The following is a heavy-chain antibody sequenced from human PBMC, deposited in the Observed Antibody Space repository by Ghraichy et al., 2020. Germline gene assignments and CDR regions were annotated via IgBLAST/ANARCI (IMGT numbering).Heavy chain of an antibody. CDR3: AKDDSTHGSGWDEAFDN. CDR1: GFTFSSYA. Sequence: GGSLRLSCAASGFTFSSYAMSWVRQAPGKGLEWVAAITDAGGSTYYVDSVKGRFTISRDNSKNTLYLQMNSLRAEDTAVYYCAKDDSTHGSGWDEAFDNWGQGTMVTVSS. V-gene: IGHV3-23*01. D-gene: IGHD6-19*01. J-gene: IGHJ3*02. CDR2: ITDAGGST.